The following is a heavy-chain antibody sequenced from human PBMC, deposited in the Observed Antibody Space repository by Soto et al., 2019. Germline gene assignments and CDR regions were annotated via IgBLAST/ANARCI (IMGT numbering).Heavy chain of an antibody. J-gene: IGHJ4*02. CDR3: ARHACGSCIGGSNSPMDY. D-gene: IGHD2-15*01. CDR1: GGSVSSSSYY. V-gene: IGHV4-39*01. Sequence: LQLQESGPGLLKPSETLSLTCTVSGGSVSSSSYYWAWIRQPPGKGLEGIGNIYYSGSTYYNPSPTSRLPISVDTPKNQFSLRLSSVTAADTAVYFCARHACGSCIGGSNSPMDYWGQGTLVTVSS. CDR2: IYYSGST.